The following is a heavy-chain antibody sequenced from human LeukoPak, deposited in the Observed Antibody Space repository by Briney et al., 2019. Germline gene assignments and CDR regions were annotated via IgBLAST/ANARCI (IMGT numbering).Heavy chain of an antibody. CDR1: GFIISDYA. V-gene: IGHV3-64D*06. Sequence: GGSLRLSCSASGFIISDYAMHWVRQAPGKGLEYVSALSANGGTTYYADSVKGRFTISRDTSKSTLYLQMSSLRAEDTAMFHCVKDLYKGDSASWYFFHYWGQGTLVTVSS. D-gene: IGHD2-2*01. J-gene: IGHJ4*02. CDR2: LSANGGTT. CDR3: VKDLYKGDSASWYFFHY.